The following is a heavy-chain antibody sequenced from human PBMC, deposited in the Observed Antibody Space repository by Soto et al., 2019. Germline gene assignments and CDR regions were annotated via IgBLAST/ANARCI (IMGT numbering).Heavy chain of an antibody. CDR1: GFTVGSHA. CDR2: ISGSGDGT. CDR3: TRSRRSILMVYGFGGMDV. Sequence: GGSLRPSCAASGFTVGSHAMSWVRQAPGKGLEWVSSISGSGDGTYYGDSVKGRFTISRDSSSSTLYLQMDNLRGEDTAVYFCTRSRRSILMVYGFGGMDVWGQGTTVTVSS. D-gene: IGHD2-8*01. J-gene: IGHJ6*02. V-gene: IGHV3-23*01.